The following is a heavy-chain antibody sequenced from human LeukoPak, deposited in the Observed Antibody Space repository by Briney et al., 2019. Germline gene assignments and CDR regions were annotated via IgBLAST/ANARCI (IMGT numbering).Heavy chain of an antibody. D-gene: IGHD3-9*01. Sequence: PSETLSLTCTVSGGSFNSYYWSWIRQPAGKGLEWIGRIYTSGSTNFNTSLKSRVTMSVDTSKKQFSLKLSSVTAADTAVYYCARDFADILTGYYTFAMDVWGQGTTVTVS. CDR1: GGSFNSYY. V-gene: IGHV4-4*07. J-gene: IGHJ6*02. CDR3: ARDFADILTGYYTFAMDV. CDR2: IYTSGST.